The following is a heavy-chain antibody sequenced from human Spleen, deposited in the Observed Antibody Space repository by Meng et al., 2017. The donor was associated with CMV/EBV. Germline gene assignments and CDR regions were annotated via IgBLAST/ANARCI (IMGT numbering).Heavy chain of an antibody. Sequence: LSLTCAASGLTVSSNYMNWVRQAPGKGLEWVSVFHSGAITDYADSVKGRFTISGDNSKNTLYLQMNSLRTEDMALYYCAKEAIRIRAFDIWGQGTMVT. V-gene: IGHV3-53*05. D-gene: IGHD2-21*01. CDR2: FHSGAIT. CDR3: AKEAIRIRAFDI. J-gene: IGHJ3*02. CDR1: GLTVSSNY.